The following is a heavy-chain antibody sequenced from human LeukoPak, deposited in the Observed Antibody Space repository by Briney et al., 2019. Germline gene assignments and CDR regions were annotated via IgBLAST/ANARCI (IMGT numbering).Heavy chain of an antibody. CDR1: GDSIRKSRYY. V-gene: IGHV4-39*07. CDR3: ARDPSSSSDSDY. Sequence: SDTLSLTCTVAGDSIRKSRYYWGWIRHPPGTGLEWIGSIYYGGATYYNPSLKSRDNISVDTSKTQFSLKVTSVTAADTAVYYCARDPSSSSDSDYWGQGTLVTVSS. J-gene: IGHJ4*02. CDR2: IYYGGAT. D-gene: IGHD6-6*01.